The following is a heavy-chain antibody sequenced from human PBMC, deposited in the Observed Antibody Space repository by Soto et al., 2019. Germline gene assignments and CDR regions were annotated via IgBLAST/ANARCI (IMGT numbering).Heavy chain of an antibody. CDR1: GFTFSNYG. CDR3: GRDPYSGARYCLDL. CDR2: KWFFASGGNE. V-gene: IGHV3-33*01. D-gene: IGHD1-26*01. Sequence: PGGSLRLSCATSGFTFSNYGIHWVRQAPGKGLEWVAVKWFFASGGNEYYADSVKGRFAISRDDSKQTAYREMKSLRAEDTAVDCSGRDPYSGARYCLDLWGQGTQVTVAS. J-gene: IGHJ4*01.